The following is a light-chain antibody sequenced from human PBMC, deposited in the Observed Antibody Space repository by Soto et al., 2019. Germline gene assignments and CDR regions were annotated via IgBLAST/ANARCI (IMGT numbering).Light chain of an antibody. J-gene: IGKJ2*01. CDR2: SAS. CDR1: QTISNY. V-gene: IGKV1-39*01. Sequence: DIRMTQSPASLSASVGDRVTITCRASQTISNYLNWYQQEPGAAPKLLIYSASTLQSGVPSRFSGSGFGTDYTLTISSLQPADFAVYYCQQTFRTPHTFGQGTKVDIK. CDR3: QQTFRTPHT.